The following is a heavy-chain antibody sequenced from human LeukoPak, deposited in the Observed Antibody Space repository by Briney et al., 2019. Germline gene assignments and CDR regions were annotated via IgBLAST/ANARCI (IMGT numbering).Heavy chain of an antibody. V-gene: IGHV3-30-3*01. CDR1: GFTFSSYA. CDR3: ARGGPIAAQYNWFDP. CDR2: ISYDGSNK. Sequence: PGGSLRLSCAASGFTFSSYAMHWVRQAPGKGLEWVAVISYDGSNKYYADSVKGRFTISRDNSKNTLYLQMNSLRAEDTAVYYCARGGPIAAQYNWFDPWGQGTLVTVSS. D-gene: IGHD6-6*01. J-gene: IGHJ5*02.